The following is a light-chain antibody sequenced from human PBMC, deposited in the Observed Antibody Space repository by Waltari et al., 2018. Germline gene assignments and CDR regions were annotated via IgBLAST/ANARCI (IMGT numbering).Light chain of an antibody. J-gene: IGLJ2*01. CDR3: CSYAGRSVV. Sequence: QSALTQPASVSGSPGQSTTISCPGSNSHVVGNNYVYLYQQHPCKAPKLMIYDVSQRPSGVSDRFSGSKSGNTASLTISGLQAEDDADYYCCSYAGRSVVFGGGTKLTVL. CDR1: NSHVVGNNY. V-gene: IGLV2-23*02. CDR2: DVS.